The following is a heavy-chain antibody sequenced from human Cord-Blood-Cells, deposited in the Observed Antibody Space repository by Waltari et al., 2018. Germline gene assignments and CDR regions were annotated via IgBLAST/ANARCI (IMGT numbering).Heavy chain of an antibody. CDR1: GFTFSSYS. CDR2: ISSSSSYI. Sequence: EVQLVESGGGLVKPGGSLRLSWAASGFTFSSYSMTWVRQAPGKGLEWVSSISSSSSYIYYADSVKGRFTISRDNAKNSLYLQMNSLRAEDTAVYYCAGIGLKSDAFDIWGQGTMVTVSS. CDR3: AGIGLKSDAFDI. D-gene: IGHD2-15*01. J-gene: IGHJ3*02. V-gene: IGHV3-21*01.